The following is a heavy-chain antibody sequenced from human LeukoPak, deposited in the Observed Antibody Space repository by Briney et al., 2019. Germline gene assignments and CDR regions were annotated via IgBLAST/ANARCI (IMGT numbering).Heavy chain of an antibody. J-gene: IGHJ6*03. D-gene: IGHD2-15*01. CDR3: ARLHCSGGSCHYYYYYMDV. CDR1: GGSFSGYY. CDR2: INHSGST. Sequence: SETLSLTCAVYGGSFSGYYWSWIRQPPGKGLEWIGEINHSGSTNYNPSLKSRVTISVDTSKNQFSLKLSSVTAADTAVYYCARLHCSGGSCHYYYYYMDVWGKGTTVTISS. V-gene: IGHV4-34*01.